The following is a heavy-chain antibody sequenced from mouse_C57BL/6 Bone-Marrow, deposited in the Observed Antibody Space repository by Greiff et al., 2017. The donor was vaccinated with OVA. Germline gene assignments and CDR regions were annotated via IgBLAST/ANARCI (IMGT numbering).Heavy chain of an antibody. Sequence: EVKLVESGGGLVKPGGSLKLSCAASGFTFSDYGMHWVRQAPEKGLEWVAYISSGSSTIYYADTVKGRFTISRDNAKNTLFLQMTSLRSEDTAMYYCARTRGTWFAYWGQGTLVTVSA. V-gene: IGHV5-17*01. J-gene: IGHJ3*01. CDR1: GFTFSDYG. CDR2: ISSGSSTI. CDR3: ARTRGTWFAY.